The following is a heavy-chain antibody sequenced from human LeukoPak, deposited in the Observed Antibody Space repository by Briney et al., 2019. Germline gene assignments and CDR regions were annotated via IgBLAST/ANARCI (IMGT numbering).Heavy chain of an antibody. Sequence: SETLSLTCTVSGGSTSGYFWTWIRQSPGKGPEWIGYVYYSGSTSYSPSFESRVTISVDTSKNQFSLNLKSVTAADTAVYYCAKWIQLWFGDAFDIWGQGTMVTVSS. V-gene: IGHV4-59*08. J-gene: IGHJ3*02. CDR3: AKWIQLWFGDAFDI. CDR1: GGSTSGYF. D-gene: IGHD5-18*01. CDR2: VYYSGST.